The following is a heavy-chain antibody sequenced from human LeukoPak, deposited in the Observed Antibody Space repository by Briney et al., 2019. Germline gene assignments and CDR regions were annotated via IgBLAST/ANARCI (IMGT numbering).Heavy chain of an antibody. D-gene: IGHD5-18*01. CDR1: GFIFSSYS. CDR3: ARGRHLYSYAYDYYMDV. Sequence: GGSLRLSCAASGFIFSSYSMNWVRQAPGKGLEWVSSISTSSIYIYYADSVKGRFTISRDNAKKSLYLQMNSLRAEDTAVYYCARGRHLYSYAYDYYMDVWGKGTTVTISS. CDR2: ISTSSIYI. V-gene: IGHV3-21*01. J-gene: IGHJ6*03.